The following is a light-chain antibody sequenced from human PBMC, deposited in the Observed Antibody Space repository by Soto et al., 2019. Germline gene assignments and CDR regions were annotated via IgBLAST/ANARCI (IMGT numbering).Light chain of an antibody. CDR1: QDISNY. CDR3: QHYSIVWA. Sequence: DIQMTQSPSSLSASVGDRVTITCQASQDISNYLNWYQQKPGKAPKLLIYDASNLETGVPSRFSGSGSGTEFTLTISSLQPDDFATYYCQHYSIVWAFGQGTKVDIK. CDR2: DAS. J-gene: IGKJ1*01. V-gene: IGKV1-33*01.